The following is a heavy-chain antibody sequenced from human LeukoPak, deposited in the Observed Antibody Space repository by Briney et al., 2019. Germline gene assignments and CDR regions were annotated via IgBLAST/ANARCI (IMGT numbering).Heavy chain of an antibody. CDR2: IKSKTDGGTT. CDR1: GFTFSNAW. J-gene: IGHJ4*02. D-gene: IGHD6-19*01. V-gene: IGHV3-15*01. CDR3: TTDQGEQWLVPPLDY. Sequence: GGSLRLSCAASGFTFSNAWMSWVRQAPGKGLEWVGRIKSKTDGGTTDYAAPVKGRFTISRDDSKNTLYLQMNSLKTEDTAVYYCTTDQGEQWLVPPLDYWGQGTLVTVSS.